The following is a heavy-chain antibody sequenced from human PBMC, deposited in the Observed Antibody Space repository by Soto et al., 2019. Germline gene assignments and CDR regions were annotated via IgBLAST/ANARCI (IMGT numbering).Heavy chain of an antibody. CDR3: ARDPRVDIVATIRPFDY. V-gene: IGHV1-18*01. CDR2: ISAYNGNT. CDR1: GYTFTSYG. D-gene: IGHD5-12*01. Sequence: ASVKVSCKASGYTFTSYGISWVRQAPGQGLEWTGWISAYNGNTNYAQKLQGRVTMTTDTSTSTAYMELRSLRSDDTAVYYCARDPRVDIVATIRPFDYWGQGTLVTVSS. J-gene: IGHJ4*02.